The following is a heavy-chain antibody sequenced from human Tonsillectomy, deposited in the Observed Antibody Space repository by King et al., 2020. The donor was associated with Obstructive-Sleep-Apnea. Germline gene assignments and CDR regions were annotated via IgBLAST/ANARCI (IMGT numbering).Heavy chain of an antibody. Sequence: VQLVESGGGVVQPGRSLRPSCAASGFTFIIYVMHWVRQAPGKGLEWLAFLSSDGSVTYYADSVKGRFTISRDNSKNTLYLQMNSLRAEDTAMYYCARGAATGYFFDYWGQGTLVTVSS. D-gene: IGHD2-15*01. CDR1: GFTFIIYV. J-gene: IGHJ4*02. CDR3: ARGAATGYFFDY. V-gene: IGHV3-30*03. CDR2: LSSDGSVT.